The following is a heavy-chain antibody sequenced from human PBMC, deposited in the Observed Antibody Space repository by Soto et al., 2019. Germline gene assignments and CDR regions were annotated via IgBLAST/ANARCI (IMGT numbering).Heavy chain of an antibody. J-gene: IGHJ4*02. D-gene: IGHD3-10*01. Sequence: SSETLSLTCTVSGGSISSGYFYWSWIRQPPGKGLEWIGYIYYSGSTYYNPSLKSRVTISVDTSTNQFSLKLSSVTAADTAVYYCARATTWPGISYWGQGTLVTVSS. CDR3: ARATTWPGISY. CDR1: GGSISSGYFY. CDR2: IYYSGST. V-gene: IGHV4-30-4*01.